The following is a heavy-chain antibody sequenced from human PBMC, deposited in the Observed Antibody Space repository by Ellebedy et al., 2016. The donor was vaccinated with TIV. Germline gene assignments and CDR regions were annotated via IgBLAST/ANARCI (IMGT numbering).Heavy chain of an antibody. V-gene: IGHV6-1*01. CDR2: TYYSSKWYN. Sequence: MPSETLSLTCGISGDSISSNGVAWNWIRPSPSRGLEWLGRTYYSSKWYNDYAVSVKSRITIDPDTSKNQFSLHLNSVTPEDTAVYYCARGRVSAFDIWGQGTMVTVSS. J-gene: IGHJ3*02. CDR1: GDSISSNGVA. CDR3: ARGRVSAFDI.